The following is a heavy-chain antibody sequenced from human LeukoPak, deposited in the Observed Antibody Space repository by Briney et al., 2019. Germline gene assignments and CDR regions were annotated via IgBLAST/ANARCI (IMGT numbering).Heavy chain of an antibody. J-gene: IGHJ6*03. CDR3: ARGAIFGAGRDMDV. CDR1: GFTFNSYN. CDR2: ISISTSSI. D-gene: IGHD3-3*01. Sequence: GGSLRLSCAASGFTFNSYNMHWVRRAPGKGLEWVSSISISTSSIYYADSVKGRFTISTDNAKKSLYLQVNSLRADDTAVYYCARGAIFGAGRDMDVWGKGPTVTVS. V-gene: IGHV3-48*04.